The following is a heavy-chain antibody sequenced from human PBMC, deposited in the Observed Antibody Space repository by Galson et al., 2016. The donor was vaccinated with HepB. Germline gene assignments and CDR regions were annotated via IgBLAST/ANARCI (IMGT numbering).Heavy chain of an antibody. CDR3: TRAGDAGYCY. CDR2: ISGYNDNT. CDR1: GYTSTSYG. J-gene: IGHJ4*02. Sequence: SVKVSCKASGYTSTSYGFSWVRQAPGQGLEWMGWISGYNDNTSYAQKFQGRVTMTTDTSTNTAYMELRSLTSDDTAVYYCTRAGDAGYCYWGQGTLVTVSS. D-gene: IGHD3-16*01. V-gene: IGHV1-18*04.